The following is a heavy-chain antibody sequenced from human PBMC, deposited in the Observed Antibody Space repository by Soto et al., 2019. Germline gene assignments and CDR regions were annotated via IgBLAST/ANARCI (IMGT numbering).Heavy chain of an antibody. J-gene: IGHJ5*02. V-gene: IGHV1-8*01. Sequence: ASVKVSCKASRYSFTNHDVTWVRQATGQGREWMGWMNPGIGYTGYAQKFQGRATITRRSSIATAYMESSSLRSDDTAIYYCARMETLGSLNWFNHWGKGTMVTVSS. D-gene: IGHD3-10*01. CDR3: ARMETLGSLNWFNH. CDR1: RYSFTNHD. CDR2: MNPGIGYT.